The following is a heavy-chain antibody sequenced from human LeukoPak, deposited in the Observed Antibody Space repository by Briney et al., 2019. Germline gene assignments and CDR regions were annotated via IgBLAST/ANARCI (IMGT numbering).Heavy chain of an antibody. Sequence: GGSLRLSCAASGFTFSSYAMSWVRQAPGKGLEWVSAISGSGDSTYYADSVQGRFTISRDNFKNTLYLQMNSLRAEDTAVYYCAKDKSQWLVGTLGYRGQGTLVTVSS. V-gene: IGHV3-23*01. CDR2: ISGSGDST. CDR1: GFTFSSYA. J-gene: IGHJ4*02. CDR3: AKDKSQWLVGTLGY. D-gene: IGHD6-19*01.